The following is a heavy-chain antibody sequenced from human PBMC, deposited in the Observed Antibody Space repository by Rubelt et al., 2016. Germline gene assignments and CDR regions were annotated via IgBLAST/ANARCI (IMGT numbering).Heavy chain of an antibody. D-gene: IGHD3-22*01. J-gene: IGHJ3*02. CDR3: ARDRLLDDSSGGDAFDI. CDR2: IIPILGIA. Sequence: QVQLVQSGAEVKKPGASVKVSCKASGGTFSSYAISWVRQAPGQGLEWMGRIIPILGIANYAQKCQGRVTITADNSTSTAYMGLSSLRSEGTAVYYCARDRLLDDSSGGDAFDIWGQGTMVTVSS. CDR1: GGTFSSYA. V-gene: IGHV1-69*04.